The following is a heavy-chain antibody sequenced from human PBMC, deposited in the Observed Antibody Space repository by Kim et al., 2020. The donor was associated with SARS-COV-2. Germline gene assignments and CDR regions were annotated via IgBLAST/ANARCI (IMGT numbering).Heavy chain of an antibody. V-gene: IGHV3-21*01. CDR3: ARHGGSSTLDY. CDR1: GFTFSSYS. D-gene: IGHD1-26*01. Sequence: GGSLRLSCAASGFTFSSYSMNWVRQAPGKGLEWVSSISSSSSYISYADSVKGRFTISRDNAKNSLYLQMNSLRAEDTAVYYCARHGGSSTLDYWGQGTLVTVSS. CDR2: ISSSSSYI. J-gene: IGHJ4*02.